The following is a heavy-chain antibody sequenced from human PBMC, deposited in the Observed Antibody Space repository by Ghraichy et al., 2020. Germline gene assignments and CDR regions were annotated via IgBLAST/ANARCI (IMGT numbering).Heavy chain of an antibody. CDR1: GGSISSDY. J-gene: IGHJ4*02. V-gene: IGHV4-59*01. CDR2: ITHRGGT. CDR3: ARMSACRFDD. Sequence: SETLSLTCTVSGGSISSDYWSWIRQPPGKGLEWIGYITHRGGTSYNPSLNSRVTISVDTSKNLFSLNLSSVTAADTAVYFCARMSACRFDDWGQGTLVTVSS.